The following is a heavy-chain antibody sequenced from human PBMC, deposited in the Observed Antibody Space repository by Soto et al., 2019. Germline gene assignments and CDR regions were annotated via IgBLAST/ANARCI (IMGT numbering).Heavy chain of an antibody. CDR2: IYYSGGT. CDR3: TREQSDDNYFDP. Sequence: SETLSLTCTVCGAALSGGGYFDTCVRQPPGKGLEWLGYIYYSGGTNYNPSLKSRVTISLDKSKSQFSLRLISVTAADTAVYHCTREQSDDNYFDPWGQGTLVTVS. J-gene: IGHJ5*02. D-gene: IGHD6-19*01. V-gene: IGHV4-61*08. CDR1: GAALSGGGYF.